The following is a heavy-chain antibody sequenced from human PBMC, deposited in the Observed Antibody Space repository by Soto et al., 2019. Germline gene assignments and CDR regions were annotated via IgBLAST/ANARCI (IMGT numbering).Heavy chain of an antibody. CDR1: GFTFSSYA. Sequence: EVQLLESGGGLVQPGGSLRLSCAASGFTFSSYAMSWVRQAPGKGLEWVSAISGSGGSTYYADSVKGRFTISRDNSKNTLYLQMTSLRAEDTAVYYCAKDWEDFVVVIAAWWGQGTLVTVSS. CDR3: AKDWEDFVVVIAAW. CDR2: ISGSGGST. D-gene: IGHD2-15*01. J-gene: IGHJ4*02. V-gene: IGHV3-23*01.